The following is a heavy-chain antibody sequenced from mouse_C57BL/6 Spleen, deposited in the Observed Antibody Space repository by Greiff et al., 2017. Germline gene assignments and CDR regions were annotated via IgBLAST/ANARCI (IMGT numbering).Heavy chain of an antibody. J-gene: IGHJ3*01. Sequence: VQLQQPGAELVRPGTSVKLSCKASGYTFTSYWMHWVKPRPGQGLECIGVLDPSDSYTNYNQKFKGKATLTVDTSSSTAYMQLSSLTSEDSAVYYCARDGSSSSWCAYGGQGTLVTVSA. CDR3: ARDGSSSSWCAY. V-gene: IGHV1-59*01. CDR1: GYTFTSYW. D-gene: IGHD1-1*01. CDR2: LDPSDSYT.